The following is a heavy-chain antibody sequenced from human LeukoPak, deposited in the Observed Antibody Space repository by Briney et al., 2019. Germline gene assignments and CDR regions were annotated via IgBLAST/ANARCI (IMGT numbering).Heavy chain of an antibody. D-gene: IGHD3-22*01. J-gene: IGHJ4*02. CDR1: GFTFSSYG. CDR2: IWYDGSNK. V-gene: IGHV3-33*01. CDR3: ARDRPNYYGANGHYYRRDGDY. Sequence: GGSLRLSCAASGFTFSSYGMHWVRQAPGKGQEWVAVIWYDGSNKYYADSVKGRFTISRDNSKNTVYLQMNSLRAEDTAVYYCARDRPNYYGANGHYYRRDGDYWGQGTLVTVSS.